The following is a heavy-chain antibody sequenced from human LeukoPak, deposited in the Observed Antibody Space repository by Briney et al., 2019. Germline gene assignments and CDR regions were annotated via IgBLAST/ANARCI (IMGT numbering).Heavy chain of an antibody. Sequence: GGSLRLSCSASGFTFSSYAMDWVRQAPGKGLEYVSGLSSNGGSTYYADSVKGRFTISRDNSKNTVYLQMSSLRAEDTAVYYCARGEKSWINGFDLWGQGTLVTVSS. D-gene: IGHD2-8*01. CDR2: LSSNGGST. V-gene: IGHV3-64D*06. CDR3: ARGEKSWINGFDL. CDR1: GFTFSSYA. J-gene: IGHJ4*02.